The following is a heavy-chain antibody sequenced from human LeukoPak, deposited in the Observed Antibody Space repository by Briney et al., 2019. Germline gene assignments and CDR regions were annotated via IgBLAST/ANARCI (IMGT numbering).Heavy chain of an antibody. Sequence: ASVKVSCKVSGYTLTELSTHWVRQAPGKGLEWMGGFDPEDGETIYAQKFQGRVTMTEDTSTDTAYMELSSLRSEDTAVYHCATRYGSGRHTNWFDPWGQGTLVTVSS. CDR2: FDPEDGET. D-gene: IGHD3-10*01. J-gene: IGHJ5*02. V-gene: IGHV1-24*01. CDR1: GYTLTELS. CDR3: ATRYGSGRHTNWFDP.